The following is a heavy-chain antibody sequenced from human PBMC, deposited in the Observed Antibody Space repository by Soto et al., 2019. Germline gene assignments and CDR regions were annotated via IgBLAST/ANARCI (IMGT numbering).Heavy chain of an antibody. Sequence: QVQLVESGGGVVQPGRSLRLSCAASGFTFSSYGMHRVRQAPGKGLEWVAVISYDGSNKYYADSVKGRFTISRDNSKNTLYLQMNSLRAEDTAVYYCAKDCSGGSCYPDYWGQGTLVTVSS. CDR1: GFTFSSYG. V-gene: IGHV3-30*18. J-gene: IGHJ4*02. CDR3: AKDCSGGSCYPDY. D-gene: IGHD2-15*01. CDR2: ISYDGSNK.